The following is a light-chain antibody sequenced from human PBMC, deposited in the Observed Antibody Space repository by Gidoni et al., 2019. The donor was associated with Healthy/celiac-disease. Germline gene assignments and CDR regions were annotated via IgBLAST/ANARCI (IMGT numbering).Light chain of an antibody. CDR2: AAS. CDR3: QPSYSTPRT. Sequence: DIQMTQSPSSLSASVGDRVTITCRASQSISSYLNWYQQKPGKAPKLLIYAASSLQSGVPSRFSCSGSGTDFPLPISSLQPEDFATYYCQPSYSTPRTFXXXTKVEIK. CDR1: QSISSY. J-gene: IGKJ1*01. V-gene: IGKV1-39*01.